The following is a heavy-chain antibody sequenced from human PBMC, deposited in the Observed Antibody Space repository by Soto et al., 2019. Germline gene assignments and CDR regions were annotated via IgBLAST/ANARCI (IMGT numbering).Heavy chain of an antibody. V-gene: IGHV4-31*03. CDR1: GGSISSGLFY. CDR3: ARTTFYDIFTAYYSLFDY. D-gene: IGHD3-9*01. J-gene: IGHJ4*02. Sequence: SETLSLTCTVSGGSISSGLFYWSWIRQHPGKGLEWIGHISDSGSSYYNPSLESRVTISVDTSENQFSLRLSAVTAADTAVYFCARTTFYDIFTAYYSLFDYWGQGTKVTVSS. CDR2: ISDSGSS.